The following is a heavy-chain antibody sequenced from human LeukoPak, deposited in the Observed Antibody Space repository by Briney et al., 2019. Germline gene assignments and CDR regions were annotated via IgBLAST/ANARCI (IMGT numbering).Heavy chain of an antibody. CDR1: GYTFTSYY. CDR3: ARDFPTYCGGDCYSGPNFDY. D-gene: IGHD2-21*02. CDR2: INPSGGST. V-gene: IGHV1-46*01. J-gene: IGHJ4*02. Sequence: ASVKVSCKASGYTFTSYYMHWVRPAPGQGLEWMGIINPSGGSTSYAQKFQGRVTMTRDTSTSTVYMELSSLRSEDTAVYYCARDFPTYCGGDCYSGPNFDYWGQGTLVTVSS.